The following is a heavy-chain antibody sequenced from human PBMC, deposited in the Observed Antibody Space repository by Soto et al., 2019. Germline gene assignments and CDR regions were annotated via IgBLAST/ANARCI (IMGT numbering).Heavy chain of an antibody. CDR1: GFSFSTYW. CDR3: AKAPRGSGRDYYFDS. J-gene: IGHJ4*02. V-gene: IGHV3-7*05. D-gene: IGHD3-10*01. Sequence: EVQLVESGGGLVQPGGSLRLSCAASGFSFSTYWMSWVRQDPGKRLEWVANINQDGSQQWYVDSVKGRFTISRDNAEDSVYLQMNSLRDEDTAVYYCAKAPRGSGRDYYFDSWGQGTLITVSS. CDR2: INQDGSQQ.